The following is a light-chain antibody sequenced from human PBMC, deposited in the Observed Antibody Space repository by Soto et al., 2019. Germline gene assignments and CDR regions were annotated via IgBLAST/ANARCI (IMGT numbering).Light chain of an antibody. CDR3: SAYVGSTLV. V-gene: IGLV2-23*01. Sequence: QSALTQPASVSVSPGQSITISCTGTSSDVVSNSLVSWYQQHPGKAPRLMIYEGSKRPSGVSNRFSGSRSANTASLTISGLQADAESEYYCSAYVGSTLVFGGGTKLTVL. J-gene: IGLJ3*02. CDR2: EGS. CDR1: SSDVVSNSL.